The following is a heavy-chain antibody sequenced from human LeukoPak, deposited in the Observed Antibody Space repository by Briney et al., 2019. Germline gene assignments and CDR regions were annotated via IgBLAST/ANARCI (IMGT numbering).Heavy chain of an antibody. J-gene: IGHJ4*02. Sequence: GGSLRLSCAASGFTFSSYAMSWVRQAPGKGLEWVSAISGSGGSTYYADSVKGRFTISRDNSKNTLYLQMNSLRAEDTAVYYCAKDGAYRYYYDSSSYYFDYWGQGTLVTVSS. CDR1: GFTFSSYA. V-gene: IGHV3-23*01. CDR2: ISGSGGST. D-gene: IGHD3-22*01. CDR3: AKDGAYRYYYDSSSYYFDY.